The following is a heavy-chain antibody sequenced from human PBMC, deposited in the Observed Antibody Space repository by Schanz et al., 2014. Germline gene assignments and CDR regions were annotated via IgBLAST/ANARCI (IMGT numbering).Heavy chain of an antibody. D-gene: IGHD5-12*01. CDR1: GFTFSNYS. J-gene: IGHJ3*02. V-gene: IGHV3-21*01. CDR3: AGAVATIRADSFDI. Sequence: EVQLVESGGGLVKPGGSLRLSCAASGFTFSNYSMNWVRQAPGKGLEWVSSISSTSSYIFYADSVKGRFTISRDNAKNSLYLQMNSLRADDTAVYYCAGAVATIRADSFDIWGQGTMVAVSS. CDR2: ISSTSSYI.